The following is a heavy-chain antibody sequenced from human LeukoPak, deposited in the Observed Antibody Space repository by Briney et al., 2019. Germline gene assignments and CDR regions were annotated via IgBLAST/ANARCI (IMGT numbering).Heavy chain of an antibody. CDR3: AKAPVTSCRGAYCYPFDS. Sequence: GGSLRLSCAASGFTFSSSAMSWVRQAPGKGLEWVSNISGSGSGGSTYYADSVRGRFTISRDNSKNTLYLQMNSLRAEDAAAYFCAKAPVTSCRGAYCYPFDSWGQGTLVTVSS. V-gene: IGHV3-23*01. CDR1: GFTFSSSA. D-gene: IGHD2-21*01. J-gene: IGHJ4*02. CDR2: ISGSGSGGST.